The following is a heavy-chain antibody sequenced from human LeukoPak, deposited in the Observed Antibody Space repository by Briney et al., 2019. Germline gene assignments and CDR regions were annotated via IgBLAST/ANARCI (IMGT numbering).Heavy chain of an antibody. V-gene: IGHV3-30*02. CDR3: VKLSPYGGIGY. J-gene: IGHJ4*02. CDR1: GFTFDNYG. Sequence: GGSLRLSCAASGFTFDNYGMHWVRQAPGKGLEWVAFVRYDETNKYYADSVKGRFTISRDNSKNTLYLQMNSLRAEDTAVYYCVKLSPYGGIGYWGQGTLVTVSS. D-gene: IGHD4-23*01. CDR2: VRYDETNK.